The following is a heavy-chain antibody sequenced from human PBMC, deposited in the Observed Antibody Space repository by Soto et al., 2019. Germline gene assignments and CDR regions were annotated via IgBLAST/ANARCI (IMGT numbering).Heavy chain of an antibody. CDR1: GGSFSGYY. J-gene: IGHJ6*02. Sequence: PSETLSLTCAVYGGSFSGYYWSWIRQPPGKGLEWIGEINHSGSTNYNPSLKSRVTISVDTSKNQFSLKLSSVTAADTAVYYGAIPNSSSSVDYYGMDVWGQGTTVTVSS. D-gene: IGHD6-6*01. CDR3: AIPNSSSSVDYYGMDV. CDR2: INHSGST. V-gene: IGHV4-34*01.